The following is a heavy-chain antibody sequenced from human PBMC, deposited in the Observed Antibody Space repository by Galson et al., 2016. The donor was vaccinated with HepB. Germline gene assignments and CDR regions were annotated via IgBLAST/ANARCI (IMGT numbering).Heavy chain of an antibody. Sequence: SLRLSCAASGFTFSNYGMSWVRQAPGKGLEWVSHISGSGGVTYYADSVKGRFTISRDDSQNTLFLQMNSLRAEDTAIYYCAREAPIAAPGANDCWGQGTQVTVSS. CDR1: GFTFSNYG. CDR2: ISGSGGVT. D-gene: IGHD6-13*01. J-gene: IGHJ4*02. CDR3: AREAPIAAPGANDC. V-gene: IGHV3-23*01.